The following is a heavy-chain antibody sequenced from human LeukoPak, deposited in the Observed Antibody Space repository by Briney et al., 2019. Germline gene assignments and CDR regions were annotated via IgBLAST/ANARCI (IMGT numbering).Heavy chain of an antibody. CDR2: IMPLFGTA. D-gene: IGHD4-17*01. J-gene: IGHJ5*02. CDR1: GGTFNNSA. CDR3: ARDVHGDYGSGWFDP. Sequence: ASVKVSCKTSGGTFNNSAISWVRQAPGQGLEWLGGIMPLFGTAGYAQKFQGRVTITKDESTRTVYLELTSLTCDDTAAYYCARDVHGDYGSGWFDPWGQGTLVSVSS. V-gene: IGHV1-69*05.